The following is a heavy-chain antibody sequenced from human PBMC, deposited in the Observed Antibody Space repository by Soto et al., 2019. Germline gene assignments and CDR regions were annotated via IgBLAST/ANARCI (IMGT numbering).Heavy chain of an antibody. V-gene: IGHV3-21*01. Sequence: GGSLSLSCAASGFTFSSYSMNWVRQAPGKGLEWVSSISSSSSYIYYADSVKGRFTISKDNAKNSLYLQMNSLRAEDTAVYYCASGVGYCSGGSCLLFDYWGQGTLVTVSS. CDR3: ASGVGYCSGGSCLLFDY. D-gene: IGHD2-15*01. J-gene: IGHJ4*02. CDR1: GFTFSSYS. CDR2: ISSSSSYI.